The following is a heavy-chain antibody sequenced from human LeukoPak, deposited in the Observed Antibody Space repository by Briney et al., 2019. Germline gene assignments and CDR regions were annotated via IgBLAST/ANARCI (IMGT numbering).Heavy chain of an antibody. CDR3: ARERVYGDPVHYYYGMDV. CDR2: MYSGGST. J-gene: IGHJ6*02. D-gene: IGHD4-17*01. CDR1: GLTVSSNY. Sequence: GGSLRLSCAASGLTVSSNYMSWVRQAPGKGLEWVSVMYSGGSTHYADSVKGRFTISGDNSKNTLYLQMNSLRAEDTAVYYCARERVYGDPVHYYYGMDVWGQGTTVTVSS. V-gene: IGHV3-53*01.